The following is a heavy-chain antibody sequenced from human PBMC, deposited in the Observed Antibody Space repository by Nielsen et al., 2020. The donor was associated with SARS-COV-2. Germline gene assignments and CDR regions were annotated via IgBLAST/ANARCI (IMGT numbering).Heavy chain of an antibody. J-gene: IGHJ6*02. CDR3: ARGITGAYGMDV. V-gene: IGHV1-69*13. CDR2: IIPIFGAA. CDR1: GGTFSSYA. Sequence: SVKVSCKASGGTFSSYAISWVRQAPGQGLEWMGGIIPIFGAANYAQKFQGRVTITADESTSTAYMELSSLRSEDTAVYYCARGITGAYGMDVWGQGTTVTVSS. D-gene: IGHD1-20*01.